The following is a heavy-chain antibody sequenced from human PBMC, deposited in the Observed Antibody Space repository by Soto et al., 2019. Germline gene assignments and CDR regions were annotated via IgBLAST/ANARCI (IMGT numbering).Heavy chain of an antibody. CDR1: GFTFSSYA. D-gene: IGHD5-12*01. CDR3: AKVGWLRLYYYYGMDV. V-gene: IGHV3-23*01. Sequence: GGSLRLSCAASGFTFSSYAMSWVRQAPGKGLEWVSAISGSGGSTYYADSVKGRFTISRDNSKNTLYLQMNSLRAEDTAVYYCAKVGWLRLYYYYGMDVWGQGTTVTVSS. CDR2: ISGSGGST. J-gene: IGHJ6*02.